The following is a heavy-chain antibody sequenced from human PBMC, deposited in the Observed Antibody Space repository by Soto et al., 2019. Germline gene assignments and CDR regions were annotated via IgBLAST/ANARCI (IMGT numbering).Heavy chain of an antibody. V-gene: IGHV4-30-4*01. CDR1: GGSISSGDYY. CDR3: ARTKLDYGDYGIGY. CDR2: IYYSGST. D-gene: IGHD4-17*01. J-gene: IGHJ4*02. Sequence: QVQLQDSGPGLVKPSQTLSLTCTVSGGSISSGDYYWSWIRQSPGKGLEWIGYIYYSGSTYYNPSLKSRVTLSVDTSKNQFSLKLSSVTAADTAVYYCARTKLDYGDYGIGYWGQGTLVTVSS.